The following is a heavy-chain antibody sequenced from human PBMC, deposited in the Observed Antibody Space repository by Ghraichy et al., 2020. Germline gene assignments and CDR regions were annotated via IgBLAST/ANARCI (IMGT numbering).Heavy chain of an antibody. D-gene: IGHD2-15*01. CDR2: LYSSGST. J-gene: IGHJ5*02. Sequence: SETLSLTCTVSGGSISISYWTWIRRPPGKGLEWIGYLYSSGSTYYNPSLKSRVTMSLDTSKNQFSLRLASVTAADTAVYYCAMVVDDTPNWFDPWGQGTLVTVSA. CDR3: AMVVDDTPNWFDP. CDR1: GGSISISY. V-gene: IGHV4-59*01.